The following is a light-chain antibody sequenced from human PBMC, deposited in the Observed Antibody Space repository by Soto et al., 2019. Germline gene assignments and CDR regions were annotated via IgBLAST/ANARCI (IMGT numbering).Light chain of an antibody. Sequence: DIVMTQSPATLSVSPVARVTLSCRASHSVGGNVAWYQQRPGQAPRLLISGVSTSAAGIPARFSGSGSGTEFTLTISSLQSEDVAVYHCQQYHDWPPLTFGGGTTVEIK. CDR3: QQYHDWPPLT. CDR2: GVS. J-gene: IGKJ4*01. V-gene: IGKV3-15*01. CDR1: HSVGGN.